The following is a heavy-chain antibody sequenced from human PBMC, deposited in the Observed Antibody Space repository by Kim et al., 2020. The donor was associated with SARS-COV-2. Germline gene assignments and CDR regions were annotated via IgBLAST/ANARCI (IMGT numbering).Heavy chain of an antibody. CDR2: IKQDGSDK. Sequence: GGSLRLSCAASGFTFSSYWMSWVRQAPGKGLEWVANIKQDGSDKYYVDSVKGRFTISRDNAKNSLYLQMNSLRAEDTAVYYCARVGGYSNYSPYYYYGMDDWGQGTPVTVSS. CDR1: GFTFSSYW. V-gene: IGHV3-7*01. CDR3: ARVGGYSNYSPYYYYGMDD. J-gene: IGHJ6*02. D-gene: IGHD4-4*01.